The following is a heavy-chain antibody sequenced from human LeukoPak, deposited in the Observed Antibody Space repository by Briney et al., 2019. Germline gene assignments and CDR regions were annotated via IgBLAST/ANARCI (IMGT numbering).Heavy chain of an antibody. CDR1: GGTFSSYA. V-gene: IGHV1-69*04. CDR3: ARGSQSTYWFDP. Sequence: SVVVVPKTSGGTFSSYAISWVRQAPGQGLEWMGRIIPILGIANYAQKFQGRVTITADKSTSTAYMELSSLRSEDTAVYYCARGSQSTYWFDPWGQGTLVTVSS. J-gene: IGHJ5*02. CDR2: IIPILGIA.